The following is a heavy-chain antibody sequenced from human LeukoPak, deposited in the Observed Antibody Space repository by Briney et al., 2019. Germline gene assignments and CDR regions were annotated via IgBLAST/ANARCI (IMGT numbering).Heavy chain of an antibody. CDR2: IYHSGST. V-gene: IGHV4-38-2*01. D-gene: IGHD3-22*01. CDR1: GYSISSGYY. J-gene: IGHJ4*02. Sequence: PSETLSLTCAVSGYSISSGYYWGWIRQPPGKGLEWIGSIYHSGSTCYNPSLKSRVTISVDTSKNQFSLKLSSVTAADTAVYYCARVTMIVASDAFDYWGQGTLVTVSS. CDR3: ARVTMIVASDAFDY.